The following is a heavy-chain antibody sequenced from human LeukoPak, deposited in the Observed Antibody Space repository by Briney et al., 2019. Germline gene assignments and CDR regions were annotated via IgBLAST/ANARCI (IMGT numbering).Heavy chain of an antibody. J-gene: IGHJ6*03. CDR1: GGSFSGYY. CDR2: INHSGST. CDR3: ARGRIASGAYYYYMDV. Sequence: PSETLSLTCAVFGGSFSGYYWSWIRQPPGKGLEWIGEINHSGSTIYNPSFKSRVTISVDTSKNHVSLKLSSVTAADTAVYYCARGRIASGAYYYYMDVWGKGTTVTVSS. D-gene: IGHD2-21*01. V-gene: IGHV4-34*01.